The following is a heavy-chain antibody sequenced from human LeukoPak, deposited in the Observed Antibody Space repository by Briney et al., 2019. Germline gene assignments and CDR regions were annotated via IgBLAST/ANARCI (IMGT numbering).Heavy chain of an antibody. V-gene: IGHV3-23*01. CDR1: GFTFSSYA. CDR3: ARTGIAAAGTNYYGMDV. Sequence: GGSLRLSCAASGFTFSSYAMSWVRQAPGKGLEWVSAISGSGGSTYYADSVKGRFTISRDNSKNTLYLQINSLRAEDTAVYYCARTGIAAAGTNYYGMDVWGQGTTVTVSS. D-gene: IGHD6-13*01. CDR2: ISGSGGST. J-gene: IGHJ6*02.